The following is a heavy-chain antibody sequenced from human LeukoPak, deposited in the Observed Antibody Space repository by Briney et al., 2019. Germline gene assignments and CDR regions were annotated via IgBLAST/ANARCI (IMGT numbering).Heavy chain of an antibody. CDR3: AHEYTYGYIGN. Sequence: SQTLSLTCAISGDSVSSISAAWIWIRQSPSRGLEWLGRTYYRSKWYIDYAEFVKSRITINPDTSKNQFSLQLDSVTPEDTAVYYCAHEYTYGYIGNWGQGTLATVSS. V-gene: IGHV6-1*01. CDR1: GDSVSSISAA. D-gene: IGHD5-18*01. CDR2: TYYRSKWYI. J-gene: IGHJ4*02.